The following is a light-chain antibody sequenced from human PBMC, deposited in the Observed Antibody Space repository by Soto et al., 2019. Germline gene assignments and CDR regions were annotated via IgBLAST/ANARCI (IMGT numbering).Light chain of an antibody. CDR3: QQYGSSPPT. CDR1: QSVSSY. V-gene: IGKV3-20*01. Sequence: EIVLTQSPATLSLSPGERATLSCRASQSVSSYLAWYQQKPGQAPRLLIYDASSRATGIPDRFSGSGSGTYFTLTINKLEPEDFAVYFCQQYGSSPPTFGQGTKVDIK. J-gene: IGKJ1*01. CDR2: DAS.